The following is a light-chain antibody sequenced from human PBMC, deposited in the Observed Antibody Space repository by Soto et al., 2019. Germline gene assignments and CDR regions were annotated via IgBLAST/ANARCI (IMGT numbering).Light chain of an antibody. CDR1: QTISSW. Sequence: DIQMTQSPSTLSASVVDRVTITCLASQTISSWLAWYQQKPGKAPKLLIYKASTLKSGVPSRFSGSGSGTEFTLTIISLQPDDFATYYCQQYNNYAWTFGQGTKVDIK. V-gene: IGKV1-5*03. CDR3: QQYNNYAWT. J-gene: IGKJ1*01. CDR2: KAS.